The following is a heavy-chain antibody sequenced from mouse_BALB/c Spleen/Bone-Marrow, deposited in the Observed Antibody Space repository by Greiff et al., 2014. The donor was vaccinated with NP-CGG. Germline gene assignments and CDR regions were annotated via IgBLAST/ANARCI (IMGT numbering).Heavy chain of an antibody. Sequence: VQLVESGAELVRPGASVKLSCKASGYSFTSYWMNWVKQRPGQGLEWIGMIHLSDSESRLNQRFKDKATLTVDKSSSTAYMQLSSPTSEDSAVYYCTRYDLTTRAFAYWGQGTLVTVSA. J-gene: IGHJ3*01. CDR3: TRYDLTTRAFAY. V-gene: IGHV1-61*01. CDR1: GYSFTSYW. D-gene: IGHD3-3*01. CDR2: IHLSDSES.